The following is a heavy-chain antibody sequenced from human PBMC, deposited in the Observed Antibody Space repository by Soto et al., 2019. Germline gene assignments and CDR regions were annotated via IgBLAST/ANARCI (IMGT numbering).Heavy chain of an antibody. J-gene: IGHJ4*02. D-gene: IGHD3-16*01. V-gene: IGHV3-23*01. CDR3: ASAAFYDYIWGSYPLVDY. CDR1: GFTFSSYA. Sequence: EVQLLESGGGLVQPGGSLRLSCAASGFTFSSYAMSWVRQAPGKGLEWVSAISGSGGSTYYADSVKGRFTTSRDNSKNTLYLQMNSLRAEDTAVYYCASAAFYDYIWGSYPLVDYWGQGTLVTVSS. CDR2: ISGSGGST.